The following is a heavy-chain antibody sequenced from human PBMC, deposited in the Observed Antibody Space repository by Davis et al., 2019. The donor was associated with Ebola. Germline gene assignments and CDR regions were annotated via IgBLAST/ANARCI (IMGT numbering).Heavy chain of an antibody. Sequence: GESLKISCAASGFTFSSYAMSWVRQAPGKGLEWVANIKQDGSEKYYVDSVKGRFTISRDNSKDTLYLQMNSLRGEDTAVYYCAKGDTAKDWGQGTLVTVSS. D-gene: IGHD5-18*01. CDR2: IKQDGSEK. CDR1: GFTFSSYA. V-gene: IGHV3-7*03. J-gene: IGHJ4*02. CDR3: AKGDTAKD.